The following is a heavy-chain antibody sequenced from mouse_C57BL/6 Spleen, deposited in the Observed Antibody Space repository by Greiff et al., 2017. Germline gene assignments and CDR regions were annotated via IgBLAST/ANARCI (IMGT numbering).Heavy chain of an antibody. V-gene: IGHV1-5*01. J-gene: IGHJ2*01. CDR1: GYTFTSYW. CDR2: IYPGNSDT. D-gene: IGHD2-5*01. CDR3: SGGDYSRRYDY. Sequence: VQLQQSGTVLARPGASVKLSCKTSGYTFTSYWMHWVKQRPGQGLEWIGAIYPGNSDTSYNQKFKGKATLTAVTSSSTAYMELRSLTNEDSADYYWSGGDYSRRYDYWGQGTTLTVSS.